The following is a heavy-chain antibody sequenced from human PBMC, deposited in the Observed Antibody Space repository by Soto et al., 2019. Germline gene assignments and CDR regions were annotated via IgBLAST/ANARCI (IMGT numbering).Heavy chain of an antibody. CDR3: ARDGQQLVVGWFDP. J-gene: IGHJ5*02. CDR2: ISAYNGNT. CDR1: GYTFTSYG. Sequence: ASVKVSCKASGYTFTSYGISWVRQAPGQGLEWMGWISAYNGNTNYAQKLRGRVTMTTDTSTSTAYMELRSLRSDDTAVYYCARDGQQLVVGWFDPWGQGTLVTVSS. D-gene: IGHD6-13*01. V-gene: IGHV1-18*01.